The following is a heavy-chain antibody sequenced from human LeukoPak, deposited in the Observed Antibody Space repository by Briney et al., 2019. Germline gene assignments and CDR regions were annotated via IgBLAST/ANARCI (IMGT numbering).Heavy chain of an antibody. CDR1: GFTFSSYA. CDR2: ISSSSSYI. CDR3: ARLIRLHYYDSSGYYDY. J-gene: IGHJ4*02. D-gene: IGHD3-22*01. Sequence: PGGSLRLPCAASGFTFSSYAMSWVRQAPGKGLEWVSSISSSSSYIYYADSVKGRFTISRDNAKNSLYLQMNSLRAEDTAVYYCARLIRLHYYDSSGYYDYWGQGTLVTVSS. V-gene: IGHV3-21*01.